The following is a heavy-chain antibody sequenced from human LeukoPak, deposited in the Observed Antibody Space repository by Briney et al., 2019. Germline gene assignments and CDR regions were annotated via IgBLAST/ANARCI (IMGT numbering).Heavy chain of an antibody. CDR1: GYTFTGYY. CDR3: ARDRILLWFGELPGDAFDI. D-gene: IGHD3-10*01. V-gene: IGHV1-2*02. Sequence: ASVKVSCKASGYTFTGYYMHWVRQAPGQGLEWMGWINTNSGGTNYAQKFQGRVTMTRDTSISTAYMELSRLRSDDTAVYYCARDRILLWFGELPGDAFDIWGQGTMVTVSS. J-gene: IGHJ3*02. CDR2: INTNSGGT.